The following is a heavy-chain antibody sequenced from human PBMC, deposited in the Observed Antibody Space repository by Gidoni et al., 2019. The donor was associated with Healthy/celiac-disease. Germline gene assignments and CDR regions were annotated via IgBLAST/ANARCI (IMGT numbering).Heavy chain of an antibody. CDR1: GFTFSSYA. CDR2: ISGSGGST. D-gene: IGHD3-10*01. CDR3: AKVPITMVRGSPTFDY. J-gene: IGHJ4*02. Sequence: EVQLLESGGGLVQPGGSLRLSCAASGFTFSSYAMSWVRQAPGKGLEWVSAISGSGGSTYYADSVKGRFTISRDNSKNTLYLQMNSLRAEDTAVYYCAKVPITMVRGSPTFDYWGQGTLVTVSS. V-gene: IGHV3-23*01.